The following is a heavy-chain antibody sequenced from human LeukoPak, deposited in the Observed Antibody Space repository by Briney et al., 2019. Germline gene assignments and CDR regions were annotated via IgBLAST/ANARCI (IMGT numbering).Heavy chain of an antibody. J-gene: IGHJ6*04. CDR1: GYTFTGYY. CDR3: ARGGVTSVVDV. CDR2: ISPYNGNT. D-gene: IGHD4-23*01. Sequence: ASVKVSCKASGYTFTGYYMHWVRQIPGQGLEWMGWISPYNGNTSYAQKLQGRVTMTTDTSTSTAYMELRSLTSDDTAVYYCARGGVTSVVDVWGKGTTVTISS. V-gene: IGHV1-18*04.